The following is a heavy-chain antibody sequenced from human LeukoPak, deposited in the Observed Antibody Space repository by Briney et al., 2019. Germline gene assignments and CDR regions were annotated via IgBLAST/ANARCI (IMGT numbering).Heavy chain of an antibody. V-gene: IGHV4-61*02. CDR1: GGSISSGSYY. J-gene: IGHJ5*02. D-gene: IGHD1-26*01. CDR3: ARDRAHTGWGLDP. CDR2: IYTSGST. Sequence: SETLSLTCTVSGGSISSGSYYWSWIRQPAGKGLEWIGRIYTSGSTNYNPSLKSRVTISVDTSKNQFSLKLSSVTAADTAVYYCARDRAHTGWGLDPWGQGTLVTVSS.